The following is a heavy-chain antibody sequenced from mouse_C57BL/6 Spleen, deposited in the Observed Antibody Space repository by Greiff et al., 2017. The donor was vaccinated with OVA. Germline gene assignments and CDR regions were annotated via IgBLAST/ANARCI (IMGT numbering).Heavy chain of an antibody. CDR3: ARRGYGSSLYYFDY. Sequence: VQVVESGAELARPGASVKLSCKASGYTFTSYGISWVKQRTGQGLEWIGEIYPRSGNTYYNEKFKGKATLTADKSSSTAYMELRSLTSEDSAVYFCARRGYGSSLYYFDYWGQGTTLTVSS. D-gene: IGHD1-1*01. CDR2: IYPRSGNT. CDR1: GYTFTSYG. J-gene: IGHJ2*01. V-gene: IGHV1-81*01.